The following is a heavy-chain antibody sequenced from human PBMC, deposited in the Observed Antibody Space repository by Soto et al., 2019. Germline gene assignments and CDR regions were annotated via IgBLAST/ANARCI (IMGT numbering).Heavy chain of an antibody. D-gene: IGHD3-16*02. CDR3: ARLSALYYDYIWGSYRYSAFDI. CDR2: IYYSGST. CDR1: GGSISSSSYY. J-gene: IGHJ3*02. V-gene: IGHV4-39*01. Sequence: PSETLSLTCTFSGGSISSSSYYWGWIRQPPGKGLEWIGSIYYSGSTYYNPSLKSRVTISVDTSKNQFSLRLSSVTAADTAVYYCARLSALYYDYIWGSYRYSAFDIWGQGTMVTVSS.